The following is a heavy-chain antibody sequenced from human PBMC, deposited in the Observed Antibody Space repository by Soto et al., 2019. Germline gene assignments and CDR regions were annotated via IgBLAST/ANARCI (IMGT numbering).Heavy chain of an antibody. CDR1: GGSVSSGSYY. V-gene: IGHV4-61*01. D-gene: IGHD3-9*01. J-gene: IGHJ5*02. CDR3: STEVRYFDWFPNRLDP. Sequence: SETLSLTCTVSGGSVSSGSYYWSWIRQPPGKGLEWIGYIYYSGSTNYNPSLKSRVTISVDTSKNQFSLKLSSVTAADTAVYYCSTEVRYFDWFPNRLDPWGQGTLVTVSS. CDR2: IYYSGST.